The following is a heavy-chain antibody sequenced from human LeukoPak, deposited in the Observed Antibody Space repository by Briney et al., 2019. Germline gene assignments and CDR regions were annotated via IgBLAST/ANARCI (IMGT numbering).Heavy chain of an antibody. D-gene: IGHD3-10*01. J-gene: IGHJ3*02. CDR2: ISAYNGNT. CDR3: ASTMVRARDAFDI. V-gene: IGHV1-18*01. CDR1: VYTVTSYG. Sequence: ASRKLSSTPSVYTVTSYGISSVGQAPGHRLGWMGWISAYNGNTNYAQKLQGRVTMTTDTSTSTAYMERRSLRPDDTAVYYCASTMVRARDAFDIWGQGTMVTVSS.